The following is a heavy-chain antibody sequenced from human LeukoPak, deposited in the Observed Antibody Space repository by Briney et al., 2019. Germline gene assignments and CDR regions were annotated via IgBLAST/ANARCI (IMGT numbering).Heavy chain of an antibody. Sequence: GGSLRLSCAASGFTFSNHWMSWVRQAPGKGREWVANIRQDGNEKKYVDSVKGRFTISRGNAQNTLYLQMNNLRAEDTAVYYCARVARMVRGIASYYYMDVWGKGTTVTVSS. J-gene: IGHJ6*03. V-gene: IGHV3-7*01. CDR2: IRQDGNEK. CDR3: ARVARMVRGIASYYYMDV. CDR1: GFTFSNHW. D-gene: IGHD3-10*01.